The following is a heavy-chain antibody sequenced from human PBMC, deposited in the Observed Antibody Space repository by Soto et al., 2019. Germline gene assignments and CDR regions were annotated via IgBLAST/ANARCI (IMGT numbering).Heavy chain of an antibody. CDR3: ARVWFGELFGDMDV. CDR1: GGTFSSYA. Sequence: QVQLVQSGAEVKKPGSSVKVSCKASGGTFSSYAISWVRQAPGQGLEWMGGIIPIFGTANYAQKFQGRVTITADESTSTAYMELSSLRSEDTAVYYCARVWFGELFGDMDVWGQGTTVTVSS. D-gene: IGHD3-10*01. J-gene: IGHJ6*02. CDR2: IIPIFGTA. V-gene: IGHV1-69*01.